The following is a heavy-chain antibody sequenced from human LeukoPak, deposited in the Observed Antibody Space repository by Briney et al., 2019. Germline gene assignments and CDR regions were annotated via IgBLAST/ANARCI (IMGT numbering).Heavy chain of an antibody. Sequence: GGSLRLSCAASGFTFSSYGMHWVRQAPGKGLEWVAVISYDGSNKYYADSVKGRFTISRDNSKNTLYLQMNSLRGEDTAVYYCAKDPGKFWSGHDYWGQGALVTVSS. CDR3: AKDPGKFWSGHDY. CDR2: ISYDGSNK. V-gene: IGHV3-30*18. CDR1: GFTFSSYG. J-gene: IGHJ4*02. D-gene: IGHD3-3*01.